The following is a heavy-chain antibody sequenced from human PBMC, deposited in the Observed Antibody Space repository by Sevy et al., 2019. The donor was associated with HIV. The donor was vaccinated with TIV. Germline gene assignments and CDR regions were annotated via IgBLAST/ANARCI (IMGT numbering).Heavy chain of an antibody. Sequence: GGSLRLSCTASGFVFSSYAMHWVRQAPGKGLEWVAFIAYDGSNKNYADSVKGRFTLSRDKSKITLYLQMNSLGAEDTAVYYCARPRFLEWLSSAAFDIWGQGTMVTVSS. J-gene: IGHJ3*02. CDR2: IAYDGSNK. CDR3: ARPRFLEWLSSAAFDI. V-gene: IGHV3-30*04. D-gene: IGHD3-3*01. CDR1: GFVFSSYA.